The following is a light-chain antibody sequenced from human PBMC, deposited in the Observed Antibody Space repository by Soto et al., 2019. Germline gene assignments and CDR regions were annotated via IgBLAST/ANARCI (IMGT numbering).Light chain of an antibody. Sequence: EIVLTQSRATLSLSPGERAALSCRASQSVRSYLAWYKQKPGQAPRLLIYDASNRATGIPARFSGSGSGTDFTLTISSLEPEDFAVYYCQQSSNWPLTFGPGTKVDIK. J-gene: IGKJ3*01. CDR2: DAS. CDR1: QSVRSY. V-gene: IGKV3-11*01. CDR3: QQSSNWPLT.